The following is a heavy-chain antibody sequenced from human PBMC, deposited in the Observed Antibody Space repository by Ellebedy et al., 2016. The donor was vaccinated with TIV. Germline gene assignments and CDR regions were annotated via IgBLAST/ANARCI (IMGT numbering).Heavy chain of an antibody. D-gene: IGHD4-23*01. Sequence: GESLKISCAASGFTFSNYGLHWVRQAPGKGLEWVAFILYDGSIKYYPDSVKGRFSISRDNSKNTLSLQMNSLRAEDTGVYYCARRGNAYDALDIWGQGTKVTVSS. V-gene: IGHV3-30*02. J-gene: IGHJ3*02. CDR1: GFTFSNYG. CDR2: ILYDGSIK. CDR3: ARRGNAYDALDI.